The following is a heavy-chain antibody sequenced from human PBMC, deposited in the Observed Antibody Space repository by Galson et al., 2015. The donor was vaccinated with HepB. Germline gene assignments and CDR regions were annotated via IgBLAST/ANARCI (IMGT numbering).Heavy chain of an antibody. Sequence: SVKVSCKASGYTFTSYDINWVRQATGQGLEWMGWMNPNSGNTGYAQKFQGRVTMTRNTSISTAYMELSSLRSEDTAVYYCARGVKRLANPDRDPFGYWGQGTLVTVSS. CDR3: ARGVKRLANPDRDPFGY. J-gene: IGHJ4*02. CDR2: MNPNSGNT. D-gene: IGHD6-25*01. CDR1: GYTFTSYD. V-gene: IGHV1-8*01.